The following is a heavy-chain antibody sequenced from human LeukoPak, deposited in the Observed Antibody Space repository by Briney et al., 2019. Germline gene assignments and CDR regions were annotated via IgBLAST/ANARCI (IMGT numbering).Heavy chain of an antibody. CDR2: IYYSGSA. J-gene: IGHJ5*02. V-gene: IGHV4-59*01. CDR3: ARHWDYGDARWFDP. D-gene: IGHD4-17*01. Sequence: PETLSLTCTISGGSISSNSWSWIRQPPGKGLEWIGYIYYSGSANYNPSLKSRVTISVDTSKNQFSLKLNSVTAADTAVYYCARHWDYGDARWFDPWGQGTLDSVSS. CDR1: GGSISSNS.